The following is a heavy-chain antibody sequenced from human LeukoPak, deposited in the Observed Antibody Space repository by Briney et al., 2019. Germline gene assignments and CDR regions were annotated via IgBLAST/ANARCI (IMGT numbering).Heavy chain of an antibody. D-gene: IGHD6-6*01. J-gene: IGHJ6*03. V-gene: IGHV3-30*02. CDR3: AKPLPLYSSSADYMDV. CDR1: GFIFTNYG. Sequence: PGGSLRLSCVASGFIFTNYGMQWVRQAPGKGLEWVAFIRHDGRGQFFADSVKGRFIISRDNSNNTVFLQMSSLRIEDTAVYYCAKPLPLYSSSADYMDVWGTGTTVTVSS. CDR2: IRHDGRGQ.